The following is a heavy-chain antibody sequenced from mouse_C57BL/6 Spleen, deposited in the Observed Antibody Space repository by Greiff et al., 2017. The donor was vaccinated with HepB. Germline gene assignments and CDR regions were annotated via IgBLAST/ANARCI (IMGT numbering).Heavy chain of an antibody. CDR1: GYTFTDYY. CDR2: INPNNGGT. D-gene: IGHD6-1*01. Sequence: EVQLQQSGPELVKPGASVKISCKASGYTFTDYYMNWVKQSHGKSLEWIGDINPNNGGTSYNQKFKGKATLTVDKSSSTAYMELRSLTSEDSAVYYCWQMPFSWFAYWGQGTLVTVSA. V-gene: IGHV1-26*01. J-gene: IGHJ3*01. CDR3: WQMPFSWFAY.